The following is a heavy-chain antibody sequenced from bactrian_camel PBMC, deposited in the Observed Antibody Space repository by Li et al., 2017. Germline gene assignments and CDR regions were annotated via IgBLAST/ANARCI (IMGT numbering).Heavy chain of an antibody. CDR3: AADLRRGSSPFEVDEYGY. V-gene: IGHV3S55*01. J-gene: IGHJ4*01. Sequence: HVQLVESGGGSVQAGGSLTLSCVVLEYPYITYESYCMGWFRQAPGKEREGVAVIDSSGFTNYADAVKGRFTISRDNDKNILYLQMNNLKPEDTAMYYCAADLRRGSSPFEVDEYGYWGHGTQV. D-gene: IGHD7*01. CDR2: IDSSGFT. CDR1: EYPYITYESYC.